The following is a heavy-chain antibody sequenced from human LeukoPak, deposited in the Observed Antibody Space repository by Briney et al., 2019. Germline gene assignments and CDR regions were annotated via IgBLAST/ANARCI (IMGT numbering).Heavy chain of an antibody. CDR1: GFTVSSNY. Sequence: PGRSLRLSCAASGFTVSSNYMSWVRQAPGKGLEWVSAISGSGGSTYYADSVKGRFTISRDNSKNTLYLQMNSLRAEDTAVYYCAKPGYCSGGSCYSALWVSMDVWGQGTTVTVSS. V-gene: IGHV3-23*01. CDR3: AKPGYCSGGSCYSALWVSMDV. J-gene: IGHJ6*02. CDR2: ISGSGGST. D-gene: IGHD2-15*01.